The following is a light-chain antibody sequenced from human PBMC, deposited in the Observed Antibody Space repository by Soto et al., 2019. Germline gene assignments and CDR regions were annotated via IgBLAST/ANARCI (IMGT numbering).Light chain of an antibody. CDR1: SSNIGDNY. V-gene: IGLV1-40*01. CDR2: GNS. J-gene: IGLJ3*02. CDR3: QSYDSSLSGWV. Sequence: QSVLTQPPSVFAAPGQKVTISCSGSSSNIGDNYVSWYQQLPGTAPKLLIYGNSNRPSGVPDRFSGSKSGTSASLAITGLQAEDEADYYCQSYDSSLSGWVFGGGTKLTVL.